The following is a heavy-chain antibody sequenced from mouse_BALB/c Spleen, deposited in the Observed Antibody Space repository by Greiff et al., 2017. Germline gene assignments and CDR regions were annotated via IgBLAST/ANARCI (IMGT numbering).Heavy chain of an antibody. D-gene: IGHD3-3*01. V-gene: IGHV1S56*01. J-gene: IGHJ2*01. CDR1: GYTFTSYY. Sequence: VQLQQSGPELVKPGASVRISCKASGYTFTSYYIHWVKQRPGQGLEWIGWIYPGNVNTKYNEKFKGKATLTSDKSSSTAYMELSSLTSEDSAVYYCARGRGQGYFDYWGQGTTLTVSS. CDR2: IYPGNVNT. CDR3: ARGRGQGYFDY.